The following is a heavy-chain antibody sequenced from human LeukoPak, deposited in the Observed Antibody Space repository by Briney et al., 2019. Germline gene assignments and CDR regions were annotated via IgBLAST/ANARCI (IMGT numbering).Heavy chain of an antibody. J-gene: IGHJ4*02. Sequence: SETLSLTCTVSGYSISSSSGYYWGWIRQPPGKGLEWIGSIDYSGTTYYNVSLKSQLTISVVTSKNQFSLKLSSVTAADTAVYYCARHDPWGYWGQGTLVTVSS. CDR1: GYSISSSSGYY. CDR3: ARHDPWGY. V-gene: IGHV4-39*01. CDR2: IDYSGTT. D-gene: IGHD3-16*01.